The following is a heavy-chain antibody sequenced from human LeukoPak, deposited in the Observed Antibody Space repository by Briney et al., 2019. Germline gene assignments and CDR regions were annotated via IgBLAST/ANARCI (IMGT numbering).Heavy chain of an antibody. Sequence: ASVKVSCKASGYTFTSYDINWVRQATGQGLEWKGWMNPNSGNTGYAQKFQGRVTMTKNISISTAYMELSSLRSEDTAVYYCARGSRRDGYNTLVDSWGQGTLVTVSS. CDR1: GYTFTSYD. V-gene: IGHV1-8*01. D-gene: IGHD5-24*01. CDR2: MNPNSGNT. CDR3: ARGSRRDGYNTLVDS. J-gene: IGHJ4*02.